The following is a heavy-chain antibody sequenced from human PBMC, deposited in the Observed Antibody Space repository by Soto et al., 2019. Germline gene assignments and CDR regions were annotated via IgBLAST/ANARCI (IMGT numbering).Heavy chain of an antibody. D-gene: IGHD6-19*01. J-gene: IGHJ4*02. CDR2: IKSKTDGGTA. Sequence: PGGSLRLSCAASGFTFSSCAMGWVRQAPGKGLEWVGRIKSKTDGGTADYAAPVKGRFTISRDDSKNTLYLQMNSLKTEDTAVYYCTPIAVAGYYYFDYWGQGTMVTVSS. CDR1: GFTFSSCA. V-gene: IGHV3-15*01. CDR3: TPIAVAGYYYFDY.